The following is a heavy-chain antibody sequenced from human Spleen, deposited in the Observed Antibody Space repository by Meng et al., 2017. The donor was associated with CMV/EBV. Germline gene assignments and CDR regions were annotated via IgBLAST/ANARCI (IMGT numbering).Heavy chain of an antibody. D-gene: IGHD1-1*01. CDR3: TRPNDYAFDV. J-gene: IGHJ3*01. CDR1: GFTFSGSA. CDR2: IRNRAKNYAT. V-gene: IGHV3-73*01. Sequence: GVLKISCAASGFTFSGSAIHWVRQPSGRGLEWVGRIRNRAKNYATAYGPSVNGRFTISRDDSKNMAYLQMNSLKAEDTAVYYCTRPNDYAFDVWGQGTMVTVSS.